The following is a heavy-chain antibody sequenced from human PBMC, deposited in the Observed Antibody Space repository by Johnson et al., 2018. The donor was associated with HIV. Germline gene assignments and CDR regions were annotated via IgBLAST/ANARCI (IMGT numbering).Heavy chain of an antibody. J-gene: IGHJ3*01. CDR1: GFTFSDYY. V-gene: IGHV3-11*01. CDR3: AKDHNYGSYLLAFDV. Sequence: QVQLVESGGGLVKPGGSLRLSCAASGFTFSDYYMSWIRQAPGKGLEWVSYISSSGSTIYYADSVKGRFTISRDNAKNSLYLQMNSLRAEDTALYYCAKDHNYGSYLLAFDVWGQGTMVTVSS. D-gene: IGHD3-10*01. CDR2: ISSSGSTI.